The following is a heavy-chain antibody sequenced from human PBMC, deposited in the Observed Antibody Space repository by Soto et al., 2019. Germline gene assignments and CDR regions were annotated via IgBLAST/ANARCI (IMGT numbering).Heavy chain of an antibody. J-gene: IGHJ4*02. CDR3: ARGEAGVAGRLDY. CDR1: DASISTATFY. CDR2: IYYSGSA. Sequence: QVQLQQSGPGLVKPSQTLSLTCTVSDASISTATFYWIRQLPVKALEWIGYIYYSGSAYYNSSLRSRATLSLDTSKSEVSLTLTSLTAADTAVYYCARGEAGVAGRLDYWGQGALVTVSS. D-gene: IGHD6-19*01. V-gene: IGHV4-31*03.